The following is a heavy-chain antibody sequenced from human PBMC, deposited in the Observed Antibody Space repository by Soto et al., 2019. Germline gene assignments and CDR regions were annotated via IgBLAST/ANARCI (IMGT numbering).Heavy chain of an antibody. CDR1: GFTFSSYW. V-gene: IGHV3-7*01. CDR2: IKQDGSEK. CDR3: ARFSSGWYYFDY. D-gene: IGHD6-19*01. J-gene: IGHJ4*02. Sequence: PGGSLRLSCAASGFTFSSYWMSWVRQAPGKGLEWVANIKQDGSEKYHVDSVKGRFTISRDNAKNSLYLQMNSLRAEDTAVYYSARFSSGWYYFDYWGQGTLVTVSS.